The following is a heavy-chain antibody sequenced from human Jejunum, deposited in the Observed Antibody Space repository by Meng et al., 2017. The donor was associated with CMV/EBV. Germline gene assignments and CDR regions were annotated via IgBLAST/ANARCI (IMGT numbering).Heavy chain of an antibody. J-gene: IGHJ1*01. V-gene: IGHV3-23*01. Sequence: FTFSTYGMSWVRQAPGKGLEWVSSISGSGGNTYYADSVKGRVTISRDNSENTLYLQMNSLRAEDTAVYYCARDELYSSSWYGDFQHWGQGTLVTVSS. CDR2: ISGSGGNT. CDR3: ARDELYSSSWYGDFQH. CDR1: FTFSTYG. D-gene: IGHD6-13*01.